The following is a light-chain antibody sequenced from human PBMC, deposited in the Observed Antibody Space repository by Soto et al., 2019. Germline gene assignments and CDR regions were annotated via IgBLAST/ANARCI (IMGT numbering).Light chain of an antibody. CDR3: SSYTSSSTNV. J-gene: IGLJ1*01. CDR2: DVS. V-gene: IGLV2-14*01. CDR1: SSDVGGYNY. Sequence: QSALTQPASVSGSPGQSITISCTGTSSDVGGYNYVSWYQQHPGKAPKVMIYDVSKRPSGVSNRFSGSKSGNTASLTISGLQAVDEADYYCSSYTSSSTNVFGTGTKVTVL.